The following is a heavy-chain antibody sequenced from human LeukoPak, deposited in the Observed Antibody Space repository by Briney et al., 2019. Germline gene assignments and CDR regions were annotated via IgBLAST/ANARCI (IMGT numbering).Heavy chain of an antibody. CDR1: GFSFSDNY. Sequence: GESLRLSCAAPGFSFSDNYMDWVRQAPGKGLEWVGRIRNKANSYTTDYAASVRGRFTISRDDSKISLYLEMNSLKTEDTAVYYCAREYYCRLDYWGRGTLVTVSS. CDR3: AREYYCRLDY. J-gene: IGHJ4*02. CDR2: IRNKANSYTT. D-gene: IGHD3-10*01. V-gene: IGHV3-72*01.